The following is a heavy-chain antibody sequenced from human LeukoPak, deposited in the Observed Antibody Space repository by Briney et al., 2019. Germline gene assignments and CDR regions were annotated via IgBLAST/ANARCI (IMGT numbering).Heavy chain of an antibody. CDR3: ARDQKEYSSSAGDY. CDR2: ISSSSSYI. D-gene: IGHD6-6*01. V-gene: IGHV3-21*01. Sequence: GGSLRLSCAASGFTFSSYSMNWVRRAPGKGLEWVSSISSSSSYIYYADSVKGRFTISRDNAKNSLYLQMNSLRAEDTAVYYCARDQKEYSSSAGDYWGQGTLVTVSS. J-gene: IGHJ4*02. CDR1: GFTFSSYS.